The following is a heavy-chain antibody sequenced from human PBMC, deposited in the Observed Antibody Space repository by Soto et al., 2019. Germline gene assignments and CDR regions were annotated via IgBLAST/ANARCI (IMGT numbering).Heavy chain of an antibody. CDR3: AHRHDLGGFDI. CDR1: GFSLNTRAVG. Sequence: QITLKESGPTLVKPTQTLTLTCTFSGFSLNTRAVGVGWIRQAPGKALEWLALINWNDDERYSPSLKDRLTITKDTSKNHVVLTMTNIGHVDTATYSCAHRHDLGGFDIWGQGTAVTVPS. V-gene: IGHV2-5*01. D-gene: IGHD2-15*01. CDR2: INWNDDE. J-gene: IGHJ3*02.